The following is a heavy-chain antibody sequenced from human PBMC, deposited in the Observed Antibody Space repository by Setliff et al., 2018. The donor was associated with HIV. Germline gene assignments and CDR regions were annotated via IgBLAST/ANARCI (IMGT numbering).Heavy chain of an antibody. J-gene: IGHJ6*02. Sequence: PGGSLRLSCAASGFTFSTYAMSWVRQAPGKGLEWVSVISYDGSSESYADSVKGRFTISRDNSKNTLYLQMNSLGPEDTAVYYCARDQLAMVRRNGMDVWGQGTTVTVSS. CDR3: ARDQLAMVRRNGMDV. V-gene: IGHV3-30*04. CDR2: ISYDGSSE. D-gene: IGHD3-10*01. CDR1: GFTFSTYA.